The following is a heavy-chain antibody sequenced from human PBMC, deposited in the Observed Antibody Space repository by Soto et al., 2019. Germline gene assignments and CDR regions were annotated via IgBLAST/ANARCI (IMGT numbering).Heavy chain of an antibody. CDR2: ISAYNGNT. CDR3: AGSIAYCGGDCYSGLDFQH. Sequence: ASVKVSCKASGYTFTSYGISWVRQAPGRGLEWMGWISAYNGNTNYAQKLQGRVTMTTDTSTSTAYMELRSLRSDDTAVYYCAGSIAYCGGDCYSGLDFQHWGQGTLVTVSS. J-gene: IGHJ1*01. CDR1: GYTFTSYG. V-gene: IGHV1-18*01. D-gene: IGHD2-21*02.